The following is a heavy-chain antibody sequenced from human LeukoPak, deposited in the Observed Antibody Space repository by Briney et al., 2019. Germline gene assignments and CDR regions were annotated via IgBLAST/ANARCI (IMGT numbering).Heavy chain of an antibody. D-gene: IGHD1-26*01. CDR1: GGSIGSGSYY. CDR3: ARDRVGATGDYYYYYMDV. V-gene: IGHV4-61*02. J-gene: IGHJ6*03. Sequence: PSETLSLTCTVSGGSIGSGSYYWSWIRQPAGKGLEWIGRIYTSGSTNYNPSLKSRVTISVDTSKNQFSLKLSSVTAADTAVYYCARDRVGATGDYYYYYMDVWGKGTTVTVSS. CDR2: IYTSGST.